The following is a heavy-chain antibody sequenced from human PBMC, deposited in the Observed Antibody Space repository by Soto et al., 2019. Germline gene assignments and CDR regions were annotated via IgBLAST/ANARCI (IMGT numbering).Heavy chain of an antibody. CDR2: ISGSGGST. V-gene: IGHV3-23*01. CDR3: ARNPGPYSSGWPSYYFDY. D-gene: IGHD6-19*01. CDR1: GFTFSSYA. J-gene: IGHJ4*02. Sequence: PVGSLRLSCAASGFTFSSYAMSWVRQAPGKGLEWVSAISGSGGSTYYADSVKGRFTISRDNSKNTLYLQMNSLRAEDTAVYYRARNPGPYSSGWPSYYFDYWGQGTLVTVSS.